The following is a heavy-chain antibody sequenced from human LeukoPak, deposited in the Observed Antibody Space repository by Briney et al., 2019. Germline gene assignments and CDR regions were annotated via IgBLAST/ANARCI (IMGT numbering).Heavy chain of an antibody. CDR1: GDSVSINSAA. CDR2: TYQRSKWYN. J-gene: IGHJ4*02. V-gene: IGHV6-1*01. Sequence: SQTLSLTCAISGDSVSINSAAWNWIRQSPSRGLEWLGRTYQRSKWYNGYAVSVKSRITINPDISKNQFSLQLNSVTPEDTAVYYCARSPSPYSSGWYFDYWGQGTLVTVSP. D-gene: IGHD6-19*01. CDR3: ARSPSPYSSGWYFDY.